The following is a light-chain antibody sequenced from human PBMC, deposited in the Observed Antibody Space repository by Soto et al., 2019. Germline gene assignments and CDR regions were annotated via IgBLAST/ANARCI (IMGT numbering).Light chain of an antibody. CDR3: CSYAGSDTLL. CDR1: SSDVGAYNY. J-gene: IGLJ2*01. CDR2: DVT. Sequence: QSALTQPRSVSGSPGQSVTISCTGTSSDVGAYNYVSWYQQHPGKAPQVIIYDVTKRPSGVPDRFSGSKSDNTASLTISGLQAEDEVDYYCCSYAGSDTLLFGGGTKVTVL. V-gene: IGLV2-11*01.